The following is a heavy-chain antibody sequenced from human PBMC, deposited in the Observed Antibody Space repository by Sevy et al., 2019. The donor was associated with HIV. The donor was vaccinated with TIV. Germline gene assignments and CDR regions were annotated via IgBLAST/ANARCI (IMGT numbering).Heavy chain of an antibody. CDR2: IYYSGST. D-gene: IGHD3-10*01. Sequence: SETLSLTCTVSGGSISSYYWSWIRQPPGKGLEWIGYIYYSGSTNYNPSLKSRVTISVDTSKNQFSLKLSSVTAADTAVYYCARMGFEELLRFGELSYWFDPWGQGTLVTVSS. CDR3: ARMGFEELLRFGELSYWFDP. J-gene: IGHJ5*02. CDR1: GGSISSYY. V-gene: IGHV4-59*01.